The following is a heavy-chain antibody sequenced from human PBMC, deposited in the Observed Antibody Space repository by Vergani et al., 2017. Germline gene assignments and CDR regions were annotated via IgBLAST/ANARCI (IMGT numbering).Heavy chain of an antibody. V-gene: IGHV3-23*01. CDR2: ISGSGGST. J-gene: IGHJ1*01. Sequence: EVQLLESGGGLVQPGGSLRLSCAASGFTFSSYAMSWVRQAPGKGLEWVSAISGSGGSTYYADSVKGRFTISRDNSKNTLYLQMNRLRAEDTAVYYCSRIPNTYYYDSSGNHGGYFQHWGQGTLVTVSS. D-gene: IGHD3-22*01. CDR3: SRIPNTYYYDSSGNHGGYFQH. CDR1: GFTFSSYA.